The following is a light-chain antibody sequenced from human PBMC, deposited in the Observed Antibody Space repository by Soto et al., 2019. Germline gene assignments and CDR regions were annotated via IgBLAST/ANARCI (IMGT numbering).Light chain of an antibody. Sequence: QSALTQPPSASGSPGQSVTISCTGTSRDVGGYNYVSWYQQYPGRAPKLMIYEITQRPSGVPDRFSGSKSGNTASLTVSGLQAEDEADYYCSSYAASNNFYFVFGGGTQLTVL. CDR3: SSYAASNNFYFV. CDR1: SRDVGGYNY. J-gene: IGLJ7*01. CDR2: EIT. V-gene: IGLV2-8*01.